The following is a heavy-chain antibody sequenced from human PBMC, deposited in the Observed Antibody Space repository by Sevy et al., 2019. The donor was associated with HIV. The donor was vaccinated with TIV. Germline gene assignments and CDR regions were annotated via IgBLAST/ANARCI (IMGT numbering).Heavy chain of an antibody. J-gene: IGHJ2*01. Sequence: GGSLRLSCAASGFTFSDYSMHWVRQAPGKGLEWVSGIFSGGNTHFADSVKGRFTISRDNSKNTLSLQMNSLSAEDTAVYYCARAVEDYSDSSAWDWYFDLWGRGTLVTVSS. CDR3: ARAVEDYSDSSAWDWYFDL. V-gene: IGHV3-66*01. D-gene: IGHD3-22*01. CDR2: IFSGGNT. CDR1: GFTFSDYS.